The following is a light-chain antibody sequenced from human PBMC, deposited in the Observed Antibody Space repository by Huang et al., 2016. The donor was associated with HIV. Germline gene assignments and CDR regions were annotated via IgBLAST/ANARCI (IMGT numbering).Light chain of an antibody. V-gene: IGKV3-11*01. Sequence: EIVLTQSPATLSFFPGQRVSLSCRASQNINTHLAWYQHRPGHPPRLLIFDASSRGPGVAARFSGSGSGTDFTLTISSLESEDFATYYCQQRVNGLTFGGGTKV. CDR2: DAS. CDR3: QQRVNGLT. J-gene: IGKJ4*01. CDR1: QNINTH.